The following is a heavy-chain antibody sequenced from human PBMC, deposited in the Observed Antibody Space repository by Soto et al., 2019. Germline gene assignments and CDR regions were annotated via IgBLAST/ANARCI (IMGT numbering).Heavy chain of an antibody. V-gene: IGHV1-69*01. J-gene: IGHJ6*02. CDR2: IIPIFGTA. CDR1: GGSFNSYA. Sequence: VCCKACGGSFNSYAISWARQAHGQGLEWMGGIIPIFGTANYAQKFQGRVTITADESTSTAYMELSSLRSEDTAVYYCARHKTAASFSYYYYGMDVWGQGTTVTVSS. CDR3: ARHKTAASFSYYYYGMDV. D-gene: IGHD2-2*01.